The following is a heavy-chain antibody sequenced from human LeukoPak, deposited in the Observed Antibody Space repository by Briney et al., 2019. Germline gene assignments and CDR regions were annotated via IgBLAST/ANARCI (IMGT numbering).Heavy chain of an antibody. V-gene: IGHV4-39*01. D-gene: IGHD1-26*01. J-gene: IGHJ4*02. CDR1: GGSISSSSYY. CDR2: IYYSGST. CDR3: ARHPGGTYYAHFDY. Sequence: SEALSLTCTVSGGSISSSSYYWGWIRQPPGKGLEWIASIYYSGSTYYNPSLKSRVTISVDTSKNQFSLKLSSVTAADTAVYYCARHPGGTYYAHFDYWGQGTLVTVSS.